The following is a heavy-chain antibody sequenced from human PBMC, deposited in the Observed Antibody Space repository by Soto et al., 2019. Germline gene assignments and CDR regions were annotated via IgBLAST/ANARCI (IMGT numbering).Heavy chain of an antibody. CDR1: GGSFSGYY. J-gene: IGHJ5*02. Sequence: QVQLQQWGAGLLKPSETLSLTCAVYGGSFSGYYWSWIRQPPGKGLERIGEINHSGSTNYNPSLKSRVTISVDTSENPFSLKLISVTAADTAVYYGSSVPVVAALGGFDPWGQGTLVTVSS. CDR2: INHSGST. V-gene: IGHV4-34*01. CDR3: SSVPVVAALGGFDP. D-gene: IGHD2-15*01.